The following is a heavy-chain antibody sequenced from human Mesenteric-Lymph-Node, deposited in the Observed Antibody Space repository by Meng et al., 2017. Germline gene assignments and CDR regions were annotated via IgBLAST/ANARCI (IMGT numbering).Heavy chain of an antibody. CDR2: ISSSSSYI. V-gene: IGHV3-21*01. D-gene: IGHD3-22*01. CDR1: GITFSSYS. CDR3: ARATSYYYDSSGRDY. J-gene: IGHJ4*02. Sequence: EVALVESGGGLGKAGGSLRISCAASGITFSSYSMNWVRQAPGKGLEWVSSISSSSSYIYYADSVKGRFTISRDNAKNSLYLQMNSLRAEDTAVYYCARATSYYYDSSGRDYWGQGTLVTVSS.